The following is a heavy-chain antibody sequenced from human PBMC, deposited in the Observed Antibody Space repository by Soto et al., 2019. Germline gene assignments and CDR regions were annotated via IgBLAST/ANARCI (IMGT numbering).Heavy chain of an antibody. V-gene: IGHV1-2*02. Sequence: QVQLVQSGAEVKKPGASIKVSYKAYDYYFPGYNIHWVRQAPGQGLEWMGWIDPNSGVTNYAQKFQGRVTMTGDTSITTAYLEVKKLRSDDTAVYYCATVLRSSTSRGSDFDPWGQGTQVTVSS. CDR3: ATVLRSSTSRGSDFDP. J-gene: IGHJ5*02. CDR1: DYYFPGYN. D-gene: IGHD2-2*01. CDR2: IDPNSGVT.